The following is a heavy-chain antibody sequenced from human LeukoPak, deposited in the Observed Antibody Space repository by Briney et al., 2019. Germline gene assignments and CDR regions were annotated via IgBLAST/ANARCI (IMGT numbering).Heavy chain of an antibody. Sequence: GASVKVSCKASGYTFTSYGISWVRQAPGQGLEWMGWISAYNGNTNYAQKLQGRVTMTTDTSTSTAYMELWSLRSDDTAVYYCARYSSSWYLPNWFDPWGQGTLVTVSS. CDR2: ISAYNGNT. CDR1: GYTFTSYG. J-gene: IGHJ5*02. CDR3: ARYSSSWYLPNWFDP. D-gene: IGHD6-13*01. V-gene: IGHV1-18*01.